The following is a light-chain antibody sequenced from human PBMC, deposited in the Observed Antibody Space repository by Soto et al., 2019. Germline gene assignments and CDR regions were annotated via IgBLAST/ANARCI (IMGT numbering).Light chain of an antibody. J-gene: IGLJ1*01. Sequence: QSALTQPRSVSGSPGQSVTISCTGTNSDVGRYNFVSWYQQYPGKVPKLMIYDVTKRSSGVPDRFSGSKSGNTASLTLSGLQAEDEADYYCCSYADTFYVFGTGTKLTVL. V-gene: IGLV2-11*01. CDR3: CSYADTFYV. CDR1: NSDVGRYNF. CDR2: DVT.